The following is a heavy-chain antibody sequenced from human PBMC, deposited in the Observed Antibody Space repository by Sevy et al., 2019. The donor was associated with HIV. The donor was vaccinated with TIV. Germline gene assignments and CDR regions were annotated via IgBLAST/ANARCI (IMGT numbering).Heavy chain of an antibody. V-gene: IGHV1-18*01. J-gene: IGHJ4*02. CDR1: GYTFTNFG. D-gene: IGHD2-8*01. CDR2: ISTYTGTT. CDR3: ARGVDEGAFDF. Sequence: ASVKVSCKASGYTFTNFGISRVRQAPGQGLEWMGWISTYTGTTTYAQKLQGRITMTTDTSTTTAYMELRSLTSDDTALYYCARGVDEGAFDFWGQGTLVTVSS.